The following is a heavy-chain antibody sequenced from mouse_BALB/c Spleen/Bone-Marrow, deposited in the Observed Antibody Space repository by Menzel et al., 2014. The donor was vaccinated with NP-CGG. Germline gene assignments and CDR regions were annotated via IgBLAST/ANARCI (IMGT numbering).Heavy chain of an antibody. Sequence: EVKVVESGPELGKPGASVEISCKASGYSFTGYNMYWVKQSHRKSLEWIGYIDPYNGGTSYNQKSKGEATLTVDKSSSTAYMHLNSLTSEDSAIYYCAREAAYYGNYGAMDYWGQGTSVTVSS. CDR1: GYSFTGYN. J-gene: IGHJ4*01. CDR2: IDPYNGGT. CDR3: AREAAYYGNYGAMDY. V-gene: IGHV1S135*01. D-gene: IGHD2-10*01.